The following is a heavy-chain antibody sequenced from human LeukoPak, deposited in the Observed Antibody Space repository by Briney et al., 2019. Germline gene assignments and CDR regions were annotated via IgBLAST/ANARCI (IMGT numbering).Heavy chain of an antibody. CDR1: GASISTDY. CDR2: FSYSGST. CDR3: ARGSRVNLVY. V-gene: IGHV4-59*01. D-gene: IGHD2/OR15-2a*01. J-gene: IGHJ4*02. Sequence: PSETLSLTCTVSGASISTDYCTWSRQPPGKGLEWIGYFSYSGSTSYNPSLESRVTISVDKSKNQFSLKLSSVTAADTAVYYCARGSRVNLVYWGQGALVTVSS.